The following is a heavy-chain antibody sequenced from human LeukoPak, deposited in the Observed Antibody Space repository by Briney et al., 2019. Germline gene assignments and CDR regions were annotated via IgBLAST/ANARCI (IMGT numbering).Heavy chain of an antibody. CDR2: ISYDGSNK. CDR3: AKDQDTAMVTANWFDP. D-gene: IGHD5-18*01. Sequence: GGSLRLSCAASGFTFSSYGVHWVRQAPGKGLEWVAVISYDGSNKYYADSVKGRFTISRDNSKNTLYLQMNSLRAEDTAVYYCAKDQDTAMVTANWFDPWGQGTLVTVSS. V-gene: IGHV3-30*18. CDR1: GFTFSSYG. J-gene: IGHJ5*02.